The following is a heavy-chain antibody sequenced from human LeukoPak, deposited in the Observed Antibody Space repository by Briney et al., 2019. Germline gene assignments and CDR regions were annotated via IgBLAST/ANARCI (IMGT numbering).Heavy chain of an antibody. V-gene: IGHV3-30-3*01. J-gene: IGHJ6*02. Sequence: SGGSLRLSCAASGFTFSSYAMHWVRQAPGKGLEWVAVISYDGSNKYYADSVKGRFTISRDNSKNTLYLQMNSLRAEDTAVYYCAREQAEYYYGSGRDYYGMDVWGQGTTVTVSS. CDR2: ISYDGSNK. CDR3: AREQAEYYYGSGRDYYGMDV. D-gene: IGHD3-10*01. CDR1: GFTFSSYA.